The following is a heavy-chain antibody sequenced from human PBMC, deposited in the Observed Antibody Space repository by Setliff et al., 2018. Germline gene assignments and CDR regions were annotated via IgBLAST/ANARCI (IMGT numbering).Heavy chain of an antibody. CDR1: GFTFSDYS. V-gene: IGHV3-48*01. J-gene: IGHJ6*03. CDR2: ISNSGNSI. Sequence: GGSLRLSCAASGFTFSDYSMNWVRHTPGKGLEWISYISNSGNSIYYADSVKGRFTISRDNAKNSLYLQMNSLRVEDTSVYYCARGYYIPRGSHIVAYYYMDVWGKGTPVTVSS. D-gene: IGHD3-3*01. CDR3: ARGYYIPRGSHIVAYYYMDV.